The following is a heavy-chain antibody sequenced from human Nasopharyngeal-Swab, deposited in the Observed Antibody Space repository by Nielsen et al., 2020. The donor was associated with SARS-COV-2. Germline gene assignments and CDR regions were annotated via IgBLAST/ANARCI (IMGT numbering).Heavy chain of an antibody. J-gene: IGHJ6*02. Sequence: KVSCKGSGYTFTSYWISWVRRMPGKGLEWMGRIDPSDSYTNYNPSFQGHVTISVDKSISTAYLQWSSLKASDTAMYYCARGRPSSGSSAYYYYGMDVWGQGTTVTVSS. CDR1: GYTFTSYW. CDR2: IDPSDSYT. V-gene: IGHV5-10-1*01. CDR3: ARGRPSSGSSAYYYYGMDV. D-gene: IGHD1-26*01.